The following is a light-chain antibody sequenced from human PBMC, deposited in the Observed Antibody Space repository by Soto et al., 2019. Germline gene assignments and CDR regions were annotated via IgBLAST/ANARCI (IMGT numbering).Light chain of an antibody. CDR2: WAS. Sequence: DIVMTQSPDSLAVSLGERATINCKSSQSVLYSSNNQNHLAWYQQKPGQPPKLVIYWASTRESGVPDRFSGSGSGTDFTLTTSSLQAEDVAVYYCQQYYSTPPTFGGGTKVEIK. CDR3: QQYYSTPPT. CDR1: QSVLYSSNNQNH. V-gene: IGKV4-1*01. J-gene: IGKJ4*01.